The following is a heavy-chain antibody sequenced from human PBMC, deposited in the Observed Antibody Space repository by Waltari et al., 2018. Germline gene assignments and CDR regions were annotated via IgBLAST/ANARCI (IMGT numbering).Heavy chain of an antibody. D-gene: IGHD1-1*01. J-gene: IGHJ6*03. CDR2: IYTSGST. Sequence: QVQLKESGPGLVKPSETLSLTCTVSGGSTSSYYWSWSRQPAGKGLEWIGRIYTSGSTNYNPSLKSRVTMSVDTSKNQFSLKLSSVTAADTAVYYCARCNWNDNYYYYMDVWGKGTTVTISS. V-gene: IGHV4-4*07. CDR1: GGSTSSYY. CDR3: ARCNWNDNYYYYMDV.